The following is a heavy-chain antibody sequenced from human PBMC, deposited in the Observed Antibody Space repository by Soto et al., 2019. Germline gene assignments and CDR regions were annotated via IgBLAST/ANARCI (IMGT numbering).Heavy chain of an antibody. Sequence: SETLSLTCAVYGGSFSGYYLSWIRQPPGKGLEWIGEINHSGSTNYNASLKSRDTILVDPAKNQFPLKQSSVAAADTDVYYCARHYGSGSYDNDYWGQGTLVTVSS. CDR2: INHSGST. V-gene: IGHV4-34*01. D-gene: IGHD3-10*01. CDR3: ARHYGSGSYDNDY. CDR1: GGSFSGYY. J-gene: IGHJ4*02.